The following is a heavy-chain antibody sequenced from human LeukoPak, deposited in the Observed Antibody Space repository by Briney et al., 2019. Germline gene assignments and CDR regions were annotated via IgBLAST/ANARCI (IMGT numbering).Heavy chain of an antibody. V-gene: IGHV3-30*02. CDR1: GFTFSSYW. J-gene: IGHJ2*01. CDR3: AKGQGYCSSTSCHWYFDL. D-gene: IGHD2-2*01. CDR2: IRYDGSNK. Sequence: PGGSLRLSCAASGFTFSSYWMSWVRQAPGKGLEWVAFIRYDGSNKYYADSVKGRFTIFRDNSKNTLYLQMNSLRAEDTAVYYCAKGQGYCSSTSCHWYFDLWGRGTLVTVSS.